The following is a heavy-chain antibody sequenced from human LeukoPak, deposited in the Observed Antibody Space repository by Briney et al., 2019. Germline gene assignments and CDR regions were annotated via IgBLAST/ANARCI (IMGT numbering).Heavy chain of an antibody. D-gene: IGHD6-13*01. CDR3: ARLAATGTGRYYYYYYGMDV. CDR1: GFTFSSYD. CDR2: IGTAGDT. Sequence: GGSLILSCAASGFTFSSYDMHWVRQATGKGLEWVSAIGTAGDTYYPGSVKGRFTISRENAKNSLYLQMNSLRAEDTAVYYCARLAATGTGRYYYYYYGMDVWGQGTTVTVSS. J-gene: IGHJ6*02. V-gene: IGHV3-13*01.